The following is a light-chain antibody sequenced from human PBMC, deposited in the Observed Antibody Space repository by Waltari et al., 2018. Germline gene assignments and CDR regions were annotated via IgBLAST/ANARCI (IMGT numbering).Light chain of an antibody. J-gene: IGKJ4*01. Sequence: EIVLTQSPATLSLSPGETATLSCGASQSVTASYVAWYQQKPGLAPRLLIYDATDRAPDIPGRFSGSGSGTDFTLTISGVEPEDFAVYYCHQYGRSPLTFGGGTKVEI. CDR3: HQYGRSPLT. CDR1: QSVTASY. CDR2: DAT. V-gene: IGKV3D-20*01.